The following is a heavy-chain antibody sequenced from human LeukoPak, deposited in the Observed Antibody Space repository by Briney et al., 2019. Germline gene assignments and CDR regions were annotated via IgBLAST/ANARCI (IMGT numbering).Heavy chain of an antibody. Sequence: PGGSLRLSCAASGFTFSSYAMSWVRQAPGKGLEWVSAISGSGGSTYYADSVKGRFTISRDNSKNTLYLQMNSLRAEDTAVYYCAKESGDIVLLPAATDYWGQGTLVTVSS. V-gene: IGHV3-23*01. CDR2: ISGSGGST. CDR1: GFTFSSYA. D-gene: IGHD2-2*01. CDR3: AKESGDIVLLPAATDY. J-gene: IGHJ4*02.